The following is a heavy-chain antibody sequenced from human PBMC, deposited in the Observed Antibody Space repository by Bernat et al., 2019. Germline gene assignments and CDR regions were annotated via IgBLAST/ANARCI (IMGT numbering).Heavy chain of an antibody. CDR2: LWPDGSSK. V-gene: IGHV3-33*01. J-gene: IGHJ4*02. Sequence: QVQLVESGGGVVQPGKSLRLSCAGSGFTFSSFGIHWVRQAPGKGLEWVAFLWPDGSSKQFADAVKGRFTISRDNSKNTVFLQIDSLRGDDTAVYYCARDGAFRELGDYWGRGTLVTVSS. CDR1: GFTFSSFG. CDR3: ARDGAFRELGDY. D-gene: IGHD3-10*01.